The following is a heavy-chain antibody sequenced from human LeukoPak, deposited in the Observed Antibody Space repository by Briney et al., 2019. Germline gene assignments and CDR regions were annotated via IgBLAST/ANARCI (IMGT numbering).Heavy chain of an antibody. J-gene: IGHJ4*02. D-gene: IGHD3-3*01. CDR1: GFTFSSYA. Sequence: PGGSLRLSCAASGFTFSSYAMSWVRQAPGKGLEWVSAINDSGGSTYYADSVKGRFTISRDNSKNTLYLQMNSLRGEDTAVYYCAKLFGPMGYWGQGTLVTVSS. CDR3: AKLFGPMGY. V-gene: IGHV3-23*01. CDR2: INDSGGST.